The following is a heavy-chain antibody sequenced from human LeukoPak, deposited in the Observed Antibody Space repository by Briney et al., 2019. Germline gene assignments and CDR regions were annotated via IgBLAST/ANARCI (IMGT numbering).Heavy chain of an antibody. D-gene: IGHD5-12*01. V-gene: IGHV3-15*01. CDR1: GFTFSNAW. CDR2: IKSKTDGGTT. CDR3: TTETGKWLRFLARESRYNYYYYMDV. J-gene: IGHJ6*03. Sequence: PGGSLRLSCAVSGFTFSNAWMSWVRQAPGRGLEWVGRIKSKTDGGTTDYAAPVKGRFSISRDDSKNTLYLQMNSLKTEDTAVYYCTTETGKWLRFLARESRYNYYYYMDVWGKGTTVTISS.